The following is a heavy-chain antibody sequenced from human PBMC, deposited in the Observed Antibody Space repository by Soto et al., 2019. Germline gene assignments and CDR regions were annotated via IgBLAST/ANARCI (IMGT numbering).Heavy chain of an antibody. Sequence: GSLRLSCAASGFTFSNYAMSWVRQAPGKGPEWVSAISGGGDKTYYLESVKGRFTISRDNSKNTVSLLLNSLRADDTAVYYCAREPHYYGSGSYPKRYYYYGMDVWGQGTTVTVSS. CDR3: AREPHYYGSGSYPKRYYYYGMDV. CDR1: GFTFSNYA. CDR2: ISGGGDKT. D-gene: IGHD3-10*01. J-gene: IGHJ6*02. V-gene: IGHV3-23*01.